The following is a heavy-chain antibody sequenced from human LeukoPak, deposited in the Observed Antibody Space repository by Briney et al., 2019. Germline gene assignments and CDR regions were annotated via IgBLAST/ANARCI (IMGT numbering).Heavy chain of an antibody. CDR3: ARAGYSSSWYFDY. D-gene: IGHD6-13*01. V-gene: IGHV4-61*02. CDR2: IYTSGST. Sequence: SQTLSLTCTVSGGSISSATYYWSWIRQPPGKALEWIGRIYTSGSTNYNPSLKSRVTISVDTSKNQFSLKLSSVTAADTAVYYCARAGYSSSWYFDYWGQGTLVTVSS. CDR1: GGSISSATYY. J-gene: IGHJ4*02.